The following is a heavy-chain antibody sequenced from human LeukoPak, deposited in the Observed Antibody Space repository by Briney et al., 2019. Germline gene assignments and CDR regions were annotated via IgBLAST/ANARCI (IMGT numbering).Heavy chain of an antibody. V-gene: IGHV1-8*01. CDR3: ARYCSGGSCYSGFDY. Sequence: ASVKVSCKASGYTFTSYNINWVRQATGQGLEWMGWMNPNSGNTGSEQKFQGRVTMTRITSTSTAYMELSSLRSEDTAVYYCARYCSGGSCYSGFDYWGQGTLVTVFS. CDR2: MNPNSGNT. J-gene: IGHJ4*02. CDR1: GYTFTSYN. D-gene: IGHD2-15*01.